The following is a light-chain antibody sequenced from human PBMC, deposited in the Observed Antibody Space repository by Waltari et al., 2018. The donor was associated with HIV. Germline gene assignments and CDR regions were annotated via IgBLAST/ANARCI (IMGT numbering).Light chain of an antibody. Sequence: DIVMTQSPDSLALSLGERATISCKSSQSIFYSSKNKNYLAGYQQKAGHTPKLLISWASTRDSGVPDRFGGSGSGTDFALTTSNLQSDDVALYFCQKYYNTPPTFGQGTRVEI. CDR1: QSIFYSSKNKNY. J-gene: IGKJ1*01. CDR3: QKYYNTPPT. V-gene: IGKV4-1*01. CDR2: WAS.